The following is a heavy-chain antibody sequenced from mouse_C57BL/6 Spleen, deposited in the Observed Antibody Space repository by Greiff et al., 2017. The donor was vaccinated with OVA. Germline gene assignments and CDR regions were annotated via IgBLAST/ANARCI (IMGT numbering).Heavy chain of an antibody. CDR1: GYSITSGYY. D-gene: IGHD1-1*01. V-gene: IGHV3-6*01. Sequence: EVKLQESGPGLVKPSQSLSLTCSVTGYSITSGYYWNWIRQFPGNKLEWMGYISYDGSNNYNPSLKNRISITRDTSKNQFFLKLNSVTTEDTATYYCARAYYGSSYGYFDVWGTGTTVTVSS. J-gene: IGHJ1*03. CDR3: ARAYYGSSYGYFDV. CDR2: ISYDGSN.